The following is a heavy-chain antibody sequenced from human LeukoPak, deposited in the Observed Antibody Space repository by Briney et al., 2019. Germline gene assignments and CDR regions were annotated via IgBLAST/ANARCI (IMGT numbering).Heavy chain of an antibody. J-gene: IGHJ4*02. D-gene: IGHD4-23*01. CDR2: ISYDGSNK. CDR3: ATKGGGGGVPFDY. Sequence: PGGSLRLSCAASGFTFSSYGMHWVRQAPGKGLEWVAVISYDGSNKYYADSVKGRFTISRDNSKNTLYLQMNSLRAEDTAVYYCATKGGGGGVPFDYWGQGTLVTVSS. CDR1: GFTFSSYG. V-gene: IGHV3-30*03.